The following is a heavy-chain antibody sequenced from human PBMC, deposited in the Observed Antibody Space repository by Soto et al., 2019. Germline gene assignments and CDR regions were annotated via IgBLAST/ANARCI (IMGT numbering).Heavy chain of an antibody. D-gene: IGHD2-2*01. CDR3: PIDLMDVVPPSDDLFDP. CDR1: GFTFSSYA. V-gene: IGHV3-30*14. Sequence: GGSLRLSCAASGFTFSSYAMNWVRQAPGKGLGWVAVISCAASNKYYADSVKGRFTISRDNSKNTLYLQMNSLRVEDTAVYYCPIDLMDVVPPSDDLFDPWGQGILVTVSS. CDR2: ISCAASNK. J-gene: IGHJ5*02.